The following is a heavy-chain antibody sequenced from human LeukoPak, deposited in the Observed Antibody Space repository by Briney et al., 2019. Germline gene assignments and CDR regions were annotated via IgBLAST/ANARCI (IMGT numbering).Heavy chain of an antibody. CDR3: ARDHVAGTFDY. J-gene: IGHJ4*02. V-gene: IGHV3-30-3*01. Sequence: TGGSLRLSCAASGFTFSSYAMHWVRQAPGKGLEWVAVISYDGSNKYYADSVKGRFTISRDNSKNTLYLQMNSLRSEDTAVYYCARDHVAGTFDYWGQGTLVTVSS. D-gene: IGHD6-19*01. CDR1: GFTFSSYA. CDR2: ISYDGSNK.